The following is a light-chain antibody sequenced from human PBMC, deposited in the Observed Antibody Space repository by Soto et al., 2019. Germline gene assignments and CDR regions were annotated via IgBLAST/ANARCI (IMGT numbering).Light chain of an antibody. Sequence: EIVLTQSPATLSLSPGERATLSCRASQSVSSFLAWYQQQPGQAPRLLIYDTSSRATGIPARFSGSGSGTDFTLAISSLEPEDFAVYYCQQRGYTFGQGTKLEIK. CDR1: QSVSSF. J-gene: IGKJ2*01. CDR3: QQRGYT. CDR2: DTS. V-gene: IGKV3-11*01.